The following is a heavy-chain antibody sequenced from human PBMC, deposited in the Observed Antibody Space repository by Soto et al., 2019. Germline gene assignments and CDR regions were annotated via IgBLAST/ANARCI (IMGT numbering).Heavy chain of an antibody. CDR1: GFTFSSYW. J-gene: IGHJ4*02. CDR2: IKQDGSEK. D-gene: IGHD6-13*01. CDR3: ARGYSSSWYYFDY. Sequence: GGSLRLSCAASGFTFSSYWMSWVRQAPGKGLEWVANIKQDGSEKYYVDSVKGRFTTSRDNAKNSLYLQMNSLRAEDTAVYYCARGYSSSWYYFDYWGQGTLVTVSS. V-gene: IGHV3-7*04.